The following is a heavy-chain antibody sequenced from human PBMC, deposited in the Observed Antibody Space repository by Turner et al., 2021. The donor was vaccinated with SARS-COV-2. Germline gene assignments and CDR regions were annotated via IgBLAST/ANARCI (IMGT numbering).Heavy chain of an antibody. V-gene: IGHV3-48*02. D-gene: IGHD3-3*01. Sequence: EVQLVESGGGLVQPGGSRRLSWAAFGITFSSYTMNWVRQAPGKGLEWVSYISSSSTIIYYADSVKGRFTISRDNAKNSLYLQMNSLRDEDTAVYYCARAVYDFWSGYYSYGMDVWGQGTTVTVSS. CDR3: ARAVYDFWSGYYSYGMDV. CDR1: GITFSSYT. CDR2: ISSSSTII. J-gene: IGHJ6*02.